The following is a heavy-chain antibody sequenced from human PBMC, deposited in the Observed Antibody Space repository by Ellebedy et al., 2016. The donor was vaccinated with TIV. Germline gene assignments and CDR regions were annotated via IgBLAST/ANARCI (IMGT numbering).Heavy chain of an antibody. CDR1: GFTFSSYA. V-gene: IGHV3-23*01. D-gene: IGHD2-2*01. CDR2: ISGGGDRA. CDR3: AKEAWFLFGVYCTTTRCYSDY. J-gene: IGHJ4*02. Sequence: PGGSLRLSCAASGFTFSSYAMTWVRQAPGKGLAWVSGISGGGDRAYYADSVKGRFAISRDNSKDTLYLQMNSLRGDDTAVYYCAKEAWFLFGVYCTTTRCYSDYWGQGTLLTVSS.